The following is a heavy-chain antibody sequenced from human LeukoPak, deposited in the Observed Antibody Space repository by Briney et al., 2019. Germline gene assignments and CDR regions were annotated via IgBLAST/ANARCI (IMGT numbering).Heavy chain of an antibody. CDR3: AVERYYGSGTFDY. CDR2: INHSGST. V-gene: IGHV4-34*01. J-gene: IGHJ4*02. CDR1: GGSFSGYY. D-gene: IGHD3-10*01. Sequence: SETLSLTRAVYGGSFSGYYWSWIRQPPGKGLEWIGEINHSGSTNYNPSLKSRVTISVDTSKNQFSLKLSSVTAADTAVYYCAVERYYGSGTFDYWGQGTLVTVSS.